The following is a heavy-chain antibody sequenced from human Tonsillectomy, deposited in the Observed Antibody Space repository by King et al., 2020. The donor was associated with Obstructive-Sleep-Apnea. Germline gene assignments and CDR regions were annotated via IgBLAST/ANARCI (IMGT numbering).Heavy chain of an antibody. V-gene: IGHV3-74*02. Sequence: VQLVESGGGLVQPGGSLRLSCAASGFTFSSFWMYWVRQTPGKGLVWVSRINRDGSTTTYADSVKGRFTISRDNAQNKLYLQMNSLRAEDTAVYFCARGGGSGSIDYWGQGTLGTVSS. CDR2: INRDGSTT. CDR1: GFTFSSFW. CDR3: ARGGGSGSIDY. J-gene: IGHJ4*02. D-gene: IGHD5-18*01.